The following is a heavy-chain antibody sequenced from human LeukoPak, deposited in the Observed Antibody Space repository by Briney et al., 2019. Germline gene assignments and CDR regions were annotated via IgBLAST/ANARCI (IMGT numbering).Heavy chain of an antibody. Sequence: SETLSLTCAVYGGSFSGYYWSWVRQPPGKGLEWIGEINHSGSTNYNPSLKSRVTISVDTSKNKFSLKLSSVTAADTAVYYCAKSNGYGLVDIWGQGTMVTVSS. V-gene: IGHV4-34*01. CDR3: AKSNGYGLVDI. CDR1: GGSFSGYY. D-gene: IGHD3-10*01. J-gene: IGHJ3*02. CDR2: INHSGST.